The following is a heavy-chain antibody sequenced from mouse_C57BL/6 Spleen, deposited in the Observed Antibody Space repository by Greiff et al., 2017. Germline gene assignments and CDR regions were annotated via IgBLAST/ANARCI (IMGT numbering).Heavy chain of an antibody. V-gene: IGHV1-5*01. CDR3: TSATYYSNFDY. Sequence: VQLKESGTVLARPGASVKMSCKTSGYTFTSYCMHWVKQRPGQGLEWIGDIYPGNGDTSYNQKFKGKATLTADTSASTAYMELSSLTNEDSAVYYCTSATYYSNFDYWGQGTTLTVSS. D-gene: IGHD2-12*01. CDR1: GYTFTSYC. J-gene: IGHJ2*01. CDR2: IYPGNGDT.